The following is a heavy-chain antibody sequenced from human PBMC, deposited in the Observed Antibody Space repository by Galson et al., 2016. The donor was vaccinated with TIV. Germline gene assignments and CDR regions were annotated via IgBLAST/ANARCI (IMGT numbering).Heavy chain of an antibody. Sequence: SVKVSCKASGYTFTSYYMHWVRQAPGQGLEWMGIINPSGGSTSYAQKFQGRVTMTRDTSTSTVYMELNSLRSEDTAVYYCARDGLYCSGGSCYTDWYFDLWGRGTLVTVSS. CDR2: INPSGGST. D-gene: IGHD2-15*01. J-gene: IGHJ2*01. CDR3: ARDGLYCSGGSCYTDWYFDL. V-gene: IGHV1-46*01. CDR1: GYTFTSYY.